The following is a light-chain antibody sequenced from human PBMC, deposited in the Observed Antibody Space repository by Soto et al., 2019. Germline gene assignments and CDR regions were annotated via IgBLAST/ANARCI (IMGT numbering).Light chain of an antibody. J-gene: IGKJ1*01. CDR1: QSVSSN. V-gene: IGKV3-15*01. Sequence: EIVMTQSPATLSLSPGEIATLSCRASQSVSSNLAWYQQNPGQAPRLLIYGASTRATGIPARFSGSGSGTEFTLTTSGLQSEDFAVYSCQQYNNWPPWTFGQGTKVEIK. CDR2: GAS. CDR3: QQYNNWPPWT.